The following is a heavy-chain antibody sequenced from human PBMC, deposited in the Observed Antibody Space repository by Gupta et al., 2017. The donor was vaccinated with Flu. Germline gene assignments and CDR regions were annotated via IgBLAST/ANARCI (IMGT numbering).Heavy chain of an antibody. Sequence: QVQLVESGGGVVQPGRSLRLSCAASGFTFSSYGMHWVRQAPGKGLEWVAVIWYDGSNKYYADSVKGRFTISRDNSKNTLYLQMNSLRAEDTAVYYCARDPLDVSGAYYYYYGMDVWGQGTTVTVSS. CDR1: GFTFSSYG. D-gene: IGHD2-15*01. CDR3: ARDPLDVSGAYYYYYGMDV. V-gene: IGHV3-33*01. J-gene: IGHJ6*02. CDR2: IWYDGSNK.